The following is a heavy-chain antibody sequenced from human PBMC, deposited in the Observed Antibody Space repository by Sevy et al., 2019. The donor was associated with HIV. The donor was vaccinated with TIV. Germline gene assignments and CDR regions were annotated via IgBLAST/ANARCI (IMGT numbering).Heavy chain of an antibody. Sequence: GGSLRLSCAVSGFTFSNYAMSWVRQAPGKGLEWVSSISGSGGTTYYADSVEGRFTISRDKSKNTLYLQMHSLRAEDTAVYYCAKVLVRGVAVAGSAWGMDVWGQGTTVTVSS. V-gene: IGHV3-23*01. CDR2: ISGSGGTT. J-gene: IGHJ6*02. CDR1: GFTFSNYA. D-gene: IGHD6-19*01. CDR3: AKVLVRGVAVAGSAWGMDV.